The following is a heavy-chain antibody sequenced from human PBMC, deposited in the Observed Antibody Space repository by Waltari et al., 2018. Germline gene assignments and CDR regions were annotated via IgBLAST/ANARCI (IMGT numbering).Heavy chain of an antibody. CDR1: GGSISSYY. CDR3: ARVKSKGIRAFDI. D-gene: IGHD3-10*01. Sequence: QVQLQESGPGLVKPSETLSLTCTVSGGSISSYYWSWIRQPPGKGLEWIGYIYYSGSTNYNPSLKSRVTISVDTSKNQFSLKLSSLTAADTAVYYCARVKSKGIRAFDIWGQGTMVTVSS. J-gene: IGHJ3*02. CDR2: IYYSGST. V-gene: IGHV4-59*01.